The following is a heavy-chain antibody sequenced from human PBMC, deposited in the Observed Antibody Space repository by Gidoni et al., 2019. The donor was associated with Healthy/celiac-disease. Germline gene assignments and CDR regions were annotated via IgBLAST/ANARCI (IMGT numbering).Heavy chain of an antibody. J-gene: IGHJ5*02. CDR2: IYYSGST. CDR3: ARGYDILTGRSEFDP. CDR1: GGSISSGDYY. Sequence: QVQLQESGPGLVKPSQTLSLPCPVSGGSISSGDYYWSWIRQPPGKGLEWIGYIYYSGSTYYNPSLKSRVTISVDTSKNQFSLKLSSVTAADTAVYYCARGYDILTGRSEFDPWGQGTLVTVSS. V-gene: IGHV4-30-4*01. D-gene: IGHD3-9*01.